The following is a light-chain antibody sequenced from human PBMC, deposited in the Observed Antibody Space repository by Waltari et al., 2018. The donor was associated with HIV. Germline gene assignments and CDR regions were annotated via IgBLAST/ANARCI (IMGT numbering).Light chain of an antibody. Sequence: QSDLTQPPSVSGSPGQSVTISCTGASLVVGGHKYVSWYQHLPGIAPNLLICDVEVRPAGIPDRFSGSKSGNTSSLTISGLQSEDEAEYYCCSYAGHYRRVFGSGTKVTVL. V-gene: IGLV2-11*01. CDR3: CSYAGHYRRV. CDR1: SLVVGGHKY. CDR2: DVE. J-gene: IGLJ1*01.